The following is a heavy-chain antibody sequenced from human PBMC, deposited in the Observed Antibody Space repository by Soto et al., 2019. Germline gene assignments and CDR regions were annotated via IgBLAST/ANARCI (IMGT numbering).Heavy chain of an antibody. CDR2: IKSKTDGGTT. CDR1: GFTFSNAW. D-gene: IGHD3-3*01. CDR3: TTVRPDYDFWSVYITRLVYYYYGMDV. V-gene: IGHV3-15*01. Sequence: GGSLRLSCAASGFTFSNAWMSWVPQAPGKGLEWVGRIKSKTDGGTTDYAAPVNGRFTISRDDSKITLYRQMNSLKTDGTAVYYCTTVRPDYDFWSVYITRLVYYYYGMDVWGQGTTVTVSS. J-gene: IGHJ6*02.